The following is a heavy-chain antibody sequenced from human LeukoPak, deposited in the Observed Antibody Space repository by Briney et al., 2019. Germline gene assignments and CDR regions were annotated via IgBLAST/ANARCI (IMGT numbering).Heavy chain of an antibody. Sequence: GGSLRLSCAAPGFTFSSYGMHWVRQAPGKGLEWVAVISYDGSNKYYADSVKGRFTISRDNSKNTLYLQMNSLRAEDTAVYYCAKALDGGDFADYWGQGTLVTVSS. CDR1: GFTFSSYG. CDR2: ISYDGSNK. D-gene: IGHD4-17*01. V-gene: IGHV3-30*18. J-gene: IGHJ4*02. CDR3: AKALDGGDFADY.